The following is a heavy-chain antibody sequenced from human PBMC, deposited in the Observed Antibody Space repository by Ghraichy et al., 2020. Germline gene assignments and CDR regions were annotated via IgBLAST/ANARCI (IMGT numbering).Heavy chain of an antibody. D-gene: IGHD3-9*01. Sequence: ASVKVSCKASGYTFTAYYIHWVRQAPGQGLEWMGRINPNRGSTDYAQNFQGRVTMTRDTSISIVYMELSSLRSDDTAVYYCARDLSPDFDILTASYTGGDDAFDIWGQGTMVTVSS. CDR2: INPNRGST. J-gene: IGHJ3*02. CDR3: ARDLSPDFDILTASYTGGDDAFDI. V-gene: IGHV1-2*06. CDR1: GYTFTAYY.